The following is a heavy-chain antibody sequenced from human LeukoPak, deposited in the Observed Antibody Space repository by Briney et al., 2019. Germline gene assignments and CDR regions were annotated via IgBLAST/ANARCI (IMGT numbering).Heavy chain of an antibody. CDR1: GFTFSSYG. CDR2: IRYDGSNK. D-gene: IGHD2-2*01. J-gene: IGHJ4*02. V-gene: IGHV3-30*02. Sequence: GGSLRLSCAASGFTFSSYGMHWVRQAPGKGLEWVAFIRYDGSNKYYADSVKGRFTISRDNSKNTLYLQMNSLRAEGTAVYYCAKDSRGYCSSTSCYWGSGYFDYWGQGTLVTVSS. CDR3: AKDSRGYCSSTSCYWGSGYFDY.